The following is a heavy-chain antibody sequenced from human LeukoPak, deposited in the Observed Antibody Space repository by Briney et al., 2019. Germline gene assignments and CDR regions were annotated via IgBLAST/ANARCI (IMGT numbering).Heavy chain of an antibody. D-gene: IGHD3-22*01. Sequence: GESLKISCKGSGYSFTSYWIGWVRQMPGKGLEWMGIIYPGDSDTRYSPSFQGQVTTSADKSISTAYLQWSSLKASDTAMYYCARPGRENYYDSSGLKYWGQGTLVTVSS. J-gene: IGHJ4*02. CDR2: IYPGDSDT. V-gene: IGHV5-51*01. CDR1: GYSFTSYW. CDR3: ARPGRENYYDSSGLKY.